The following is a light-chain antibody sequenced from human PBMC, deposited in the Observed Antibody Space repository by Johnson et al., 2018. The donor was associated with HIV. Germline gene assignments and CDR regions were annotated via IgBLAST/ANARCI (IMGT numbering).Light chain of an antibody. CDR2: ENN. V-gene: IGLV1-51*02. Sequence: QPVLTQPPSVSAAPGQKVTISCSGSSSDMGNYAVSWYQQLPGTAPKLLIYENNKRPSGIPDRFSGSKSGTSATLGITGLQTGDEADYYYGTWDSSLSAVYVFGTGTKVTVL. J-gene: IGLJ1*01. CDR1: SSDMGNYA. CDR3: GTWDSSLSAVYV.